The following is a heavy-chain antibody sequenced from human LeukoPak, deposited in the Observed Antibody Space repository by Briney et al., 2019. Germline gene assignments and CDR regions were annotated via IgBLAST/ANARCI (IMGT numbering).Heavy chain of an antibody. D-gene: IGHD1/OR15-1a*01. V-gene: IGHV4-59*08. CDR2: VYYSGST. CDR1: NDSINNYY. Sequence: SETLSLTCTVSNDSINNYYWSWIRQPPGKGLEWIGYVYYSGSTNHNPSLKSRVTISVDTSKNHFSLKLSSVTAADTAVYSCARSIIGTRSKFDYWGQGTLVTVSS. J-gene: IGHJ4*02. CDR3: ARSIIGTRSKFDY.